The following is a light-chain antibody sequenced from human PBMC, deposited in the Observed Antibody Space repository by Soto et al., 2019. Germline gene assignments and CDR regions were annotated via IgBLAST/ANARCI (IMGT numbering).Light chain of an antibody. CDR1: QSISTW. CDR2: KAS. CDR3: QQYNTYPHT. Sequence: DIQMTQSPSTLSASVGDRVTITCRASQSISTWLAWYQQKPGKTPKLLIYKASSIESGVRSRFSVSGSGTEYTLTISSLQPDDFATHYCQQYNTYPHTFGGGTTVEVK. V-gene: IGKV1-5*03. J-gene: IGKJ4*01.